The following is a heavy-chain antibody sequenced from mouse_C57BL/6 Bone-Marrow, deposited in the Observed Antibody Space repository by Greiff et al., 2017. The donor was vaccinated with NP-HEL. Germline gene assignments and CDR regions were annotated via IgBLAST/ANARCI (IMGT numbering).Heavy chain of an antibody. V-gene: IGHV1-80*01. J-gene: IGHJ2*01. CDR3: AGGFVTTVVAYYFDY. D-gene: IGHD1-1*01. Sequence: VQLQQSGAELVKPGASVKISCKASGYAFSSYWMNWVKQRPGKGLEWIGQIYPGDGDTNYNGKFKGKATLTADKSSSTAYMQLSSLTSEDSAVYFCAGGFVTTVVAYYFDYWGQGTTLTVSS. CDR1: GYAFSSYW. CDR2: IYPGDGDT.